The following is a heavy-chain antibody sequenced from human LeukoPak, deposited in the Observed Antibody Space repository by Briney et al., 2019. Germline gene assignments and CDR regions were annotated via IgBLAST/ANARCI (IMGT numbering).Heavy chain of an antibody. V-gene: IGHV3-21*01. D-gene: IGHD2-15*01. CDR3: ARDSDIVVVVD. Sequence: GGSLRLSCAASGFTFSSYSMNWVRQAPGKGLEWVSSISSSSSYIYYADSVKGRFTISRDNAKNSLYLQMNSLRAEDTAVYYCARDSDIVVVVDWGQGTLVTVSS. J-gene: IGHJ4*02. CDR2: ISSSSSYI. CDR1: GFTFSSYS.